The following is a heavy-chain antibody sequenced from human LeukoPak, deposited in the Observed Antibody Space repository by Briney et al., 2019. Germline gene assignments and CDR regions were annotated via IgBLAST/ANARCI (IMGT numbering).Heavy chain of an antibody. CDR2: ISAYNGNT. V-gene: IGHV1-18*04. D-gene: IGHD2-15*01. Sequence: ASVKVSCKASGYTFTSYYMHWVRQAPGQGLEWMGWISAYNGNTNYAQKLQGRVTMTTDTSTSTAYMELRSLRSDDTAVYYCARVPCSGGSCYVNWFDPWGQGTLVTVSS. CDR1: GYTFTSYY. CDR3: ARVPCSGGSCYVNWFDP. J-gene: IGHJ5*02.